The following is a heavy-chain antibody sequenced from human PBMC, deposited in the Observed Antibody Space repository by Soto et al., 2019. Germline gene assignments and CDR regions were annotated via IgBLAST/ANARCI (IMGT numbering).Heavy chain of an antibody. CDR2: INPKNGGT. V-gene: IGHV1-2*02. CDR3: ARGYSHDWFFFGH. D-gene: IGHD3-9*01. J-gene: IGHJ4*02. CDR1: GYSFTGYY. Sequence: QVQLVQSGAEVMQPGASVKVSCKASGYSFTGYYVHWVRQAPGQGLEYMGWINPKNGGTNYAQRFQGRVTMTRDTSISQGYMELNRLRFGDPAGDFLARGYSHDWFFFGHWGQGTLVTVSS.